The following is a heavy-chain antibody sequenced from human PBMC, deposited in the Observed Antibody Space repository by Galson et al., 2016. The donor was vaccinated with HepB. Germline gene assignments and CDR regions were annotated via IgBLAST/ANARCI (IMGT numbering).Heavy chain of an antibody. CDR1: GFTVGNNY. D-gene: IGHD6-13*01. CDR3: ARNPGASTWG. CDR2: IYSGGHT. Sequence: SLRLSCAASGFTVGNNYMSWVRQAPGKGLEWVSLIYSGGHTLYADSVKGRFSISRDNSKNTLYLQMNSLSAEDTAVYYCARNPGASTWGWGQGTLVTVAS. V-gene: IGHV3-66*01. J-gene: IGHJ4*02.